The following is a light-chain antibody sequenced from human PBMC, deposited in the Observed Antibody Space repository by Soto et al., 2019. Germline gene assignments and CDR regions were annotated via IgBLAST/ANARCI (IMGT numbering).Light chain of an antibody. J-gene: IGLJ2*01. Sequence: SYELTQPPSVSVAPGQTASITCGGNNIESKSVHWYQQRPGQAPVLVVYDDSDRPSGIPERVSGSNSGNTATLTISRVAAGDEADYYCQVWESSNDHVVFGGGTKLTVL. CDR3: QVWESSNDHVV. CDR2: DDS. CDR1: NIESKS. V-gene: IGLV3-21*02.